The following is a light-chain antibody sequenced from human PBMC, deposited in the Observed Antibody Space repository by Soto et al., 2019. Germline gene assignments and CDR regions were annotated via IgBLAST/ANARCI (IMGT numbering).Light chain of an antibody. J-gene: IGKJ1*01. V-gene: IGKV1-39*01. Sequence: DIQMTQSPSSLSASVGDRVTMTFRASQGIGTYLNWYQQRPGKAPKLLIYAAYNLQSGVPSRFSGSGSGTDFTLTINGLQDEDFATYSCQQSYDTPRTFGPGTKVDIK. CDR2: AAY. CDR3: QQSYDTPRT. CDR1: QGIGTY.